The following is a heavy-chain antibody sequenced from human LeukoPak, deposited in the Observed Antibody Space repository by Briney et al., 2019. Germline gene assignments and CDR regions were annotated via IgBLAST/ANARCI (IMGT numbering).Heavy chain of an antibody. CDR2: IYYSGTT. CDR3: ARQALAGREFDY. CDR1: GGSISSSSYY. J-gene: IGHJ4*02. D-gene: IGHD6-19*01. V-gene: IGHV4-39*01. Sequence: PSETLSLTCTVSGGSISSSSYYWAWIRQPPGKGLEWIGSIYYSGTTYYNPSLKSRVTISVDTSKNQFSLKLRSVTAADTAVYYCARQALAGREFDYWGQGTRVTVSS.